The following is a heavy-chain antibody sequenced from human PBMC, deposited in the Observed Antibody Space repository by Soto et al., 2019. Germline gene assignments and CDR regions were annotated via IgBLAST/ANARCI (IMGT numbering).Heavy chain of an antibody. J-gene: IGHJ6*02. D-gene: IGHD5-18*01. CDR2: VIPLFDTA. CDR3: ATGGHNDGYNFYHGMDV. Sequence: QVQVVQSGAEVKKPGSSVKVSCKVSGGIFTNNAISWVRQAPGQALEWLGGVIPLFDTAYYAQIFRGRLRSSADGATTTAYMELSGLTSADTAVYFCATGGHNDGYNFYHGMDVWGQGTTVTVS. CDR1: GGIFTNNA. V-gene: IGHV1-69*01.